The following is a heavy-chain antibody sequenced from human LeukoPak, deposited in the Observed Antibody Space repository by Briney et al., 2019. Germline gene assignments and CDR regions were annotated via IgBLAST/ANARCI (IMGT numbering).Heavy chain of an antibody. Sequence: SVKVSCKASGGTFSSYAISWVRQAPGQGLEWMGRIIPTLGIANYAQKFQGRVTITADKSTSTAYMELSSLRSEDTAVYYCAGNDYGDYRWFDPWGQGTLVTVSS. CDR3: AGNDYGDYRWFDP. D-gene: IGHD4-17*01. J-gene: IGHJ5*02. CDR2: IIPTLGIA. CDR1: GGTFSSYA. V-gene: IGHV1-69*04.